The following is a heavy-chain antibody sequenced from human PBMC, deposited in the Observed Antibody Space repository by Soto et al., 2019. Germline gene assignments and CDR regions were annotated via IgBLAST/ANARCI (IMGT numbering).Heavy chain of an antibody. Sequence: QITLKESGPTLVKPTQTLTLTCTFSGFSLSTSGVGVGWIRQPTGKALEWLALIYWDDDKRYSPSLKSRLTITKDTSKNQVVLTMTNMDPVDTATYYCAHVYGGYDNFDYWGQGTLVTVSS. CDR1: GFSLSTSGVG. CDR2: IYWDDDK. D-gene: IGHD5-12*01. J-gene: IGHJ4*02. CDR3: AHVYGGYDNFDY. V-gene: IGHV2-5*02.